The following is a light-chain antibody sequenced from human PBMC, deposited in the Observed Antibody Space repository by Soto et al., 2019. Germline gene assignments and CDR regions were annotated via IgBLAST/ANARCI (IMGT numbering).Light chain of an antibody. Sequence: QSALTQPASVSGSPGQSITISCTGTSSDVGGYNYVCWYQQYPGKAPKLMIYEVSNRPSGVSNLFSGSKSGNTASLTISGLQAEDEADYFCSSYTSTTPVVFGGGTKVTVL. V-gene: IGLV2-14*01. CDR3: SSYTSTTPVV. CDR1: SSDVGGYNY. CDR2: EVS. J-gene: IGLJ2*01.